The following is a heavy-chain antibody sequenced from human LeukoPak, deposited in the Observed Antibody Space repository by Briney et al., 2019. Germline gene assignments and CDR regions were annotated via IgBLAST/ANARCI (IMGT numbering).Heavy chain of an antibody. D-gene: IGHD6-13*01. CDR1: GGSVSSGSYY. CDR3: ARHFDPRGVNWFDP. J-gene: IGHJ5*02. Sequence: PSETLSLTCTVSGGSVSSGSYYWAWIRQSPGKGLQWLGTIYESGSTYYNPSLQSRITISVDTSRGQFSLKLTSVTAADTAVYYCARHFDPRGVNWFDPWGQGILVTVSS. V-gene: IGHV4-39*01. CDR2: IYESGST.